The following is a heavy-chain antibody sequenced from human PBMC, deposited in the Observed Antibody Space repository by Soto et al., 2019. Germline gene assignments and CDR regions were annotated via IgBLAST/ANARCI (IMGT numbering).Heavy chain of an antibody. D-gene: IGHD3-16*01. J-gene: IGHJ3*02. V-gene: IGHV3-23*01. CDR1: GFTFSSYA. CDR2: ISGSGGST. CDR3: AKGRDTFGGVVDAFDI. Sequence: QSGGSLRLSCAASGFTFSSYAMSWVRQAPGKGLEWVSAISGSGGSTYYADSVKGRFTISRDNSKNTLYLQMNSLRAEDPAVYYFAKGRDTFGGVVDAFDIWGQGTMVTVSS.